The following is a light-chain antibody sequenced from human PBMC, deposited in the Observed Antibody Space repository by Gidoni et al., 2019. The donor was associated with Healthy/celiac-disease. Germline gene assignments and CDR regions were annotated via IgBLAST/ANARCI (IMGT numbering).Light chain of an antibody. V-gene: IGLV4-69*01. CDR3: QTWGTGMV. J-gene: IGLJ3*02. CDR2: LNSDGSH. Sequence: QLVLTQSPSASASLRASVQLTCTLSSGHSSYAIAWHQQQPEKDPRYLMKLNSDGSHSKGDGIPDRFSGSSSGAERYLTISSLQSEDEADYYCQTWGTGMVFGGGTKLTVL. CDR1: SGHSSYA.